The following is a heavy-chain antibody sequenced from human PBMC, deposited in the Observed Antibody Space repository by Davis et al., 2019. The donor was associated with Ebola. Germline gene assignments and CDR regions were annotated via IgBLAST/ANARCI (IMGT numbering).Heavy chain of an antibody. V-gene: IGHV3-23*01. CDR1: GFTVSSNY. Sequence: GESLKISCAASGFTVSSNYMSWVRQAPGKGLEWVSAISGSGGSTYYADSVKDRFTISRDNSKNTLYLQMNSLRAEDTAVYYCAKDLWGIVVVVAATPGLDYWGQGTLVTVSS. CDR2: ISGSGGST. J-gene: IGHJ4*02. CDR3: AKDLWGIVVVVAATPGLDY. D-gene: IGHD2-15*01.